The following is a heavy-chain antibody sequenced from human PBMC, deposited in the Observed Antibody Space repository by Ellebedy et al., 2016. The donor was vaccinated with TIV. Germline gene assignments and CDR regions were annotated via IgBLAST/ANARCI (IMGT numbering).Heavy chain of an antibody. J-gene: IGHJ4*02. V-gene: IGHV5-51*01. Sequence: GESLKISCNGSGSSFTSYWIGWVRQMPGKGLEWMGIIYPGDSDTRYSPSFQGQVTISANKSISTAYLQWSSLKASDTAMYYCAAYTKWGTTYYFDYWGQGTLVTVSS. CDR3: AAYTKWGTTYYFDY. CDR1: GSSFTSYW. CDR2: IYPGDSDT. D-gene: IGHD7-27*01.